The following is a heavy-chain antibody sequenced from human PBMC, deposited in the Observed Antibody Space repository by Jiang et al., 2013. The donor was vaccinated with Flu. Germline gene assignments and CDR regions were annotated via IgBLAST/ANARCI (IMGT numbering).Heavy chain of an antibody. CDR1: GYTFTGYY. CDR2: INPNSGGT. Sequence: GAEVKKPGASVKVSCKASGYTFTGYYMHWVRQAPGQGLEWMGWINPNSGGTNYAQKFQGWVTMTRDTSISTAYMELSRLRSDDTAVYYCARGGVVTAIPVGYYGMDVWGQGTTVTVSS. CDR3: ARGGVVTAIPVGYYGMDV. D-gene: IGHD2-21*02. J-gene: IGHJ6*02. V-gene: IGHV1-2*04.